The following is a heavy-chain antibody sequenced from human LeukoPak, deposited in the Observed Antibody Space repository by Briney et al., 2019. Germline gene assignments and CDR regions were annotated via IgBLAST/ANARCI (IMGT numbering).Heavy chain of an antibody. Sequence: ASVKVSCKAPGYTFTSYAIHWVRQAPGQRLEWMGWINAGNGNTKYSQKFQGRVTITRDTSASTAYMELSSLRSEDTAVYYCASGAAGMRTFDYWGQGTLVTVSS. D-gene: IGHD6-13*01. V-gene: IGHV1-3*01. CDR3: ASGAAGMRTFDY. CDR1: GYTFTSYA. CDR2: INAGNGNT. J-gene: IGHJ4*02.